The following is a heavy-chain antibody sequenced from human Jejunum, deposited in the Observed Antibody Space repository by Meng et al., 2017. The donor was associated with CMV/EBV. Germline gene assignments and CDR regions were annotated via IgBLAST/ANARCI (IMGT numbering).Heavy chain of an antibody. CDR3: GMERVN. CDR1: GGSLSPYY. Sequence: QVQLKQWGAGLLNSSETLSLTCAVYGGSLSPYYWTWIRQIPGKGLEWIGEISHGGITNYNPSLKSRVTLLIDTSKNQFPLKLSSVTAADTAVYYCGMERVNWGQGILVTVSS. J-gene: IGHJ4*02. V-gene: IGHV4-34*01. CDR2: ISHGGIT. D-gene: IGHD1-1*01.